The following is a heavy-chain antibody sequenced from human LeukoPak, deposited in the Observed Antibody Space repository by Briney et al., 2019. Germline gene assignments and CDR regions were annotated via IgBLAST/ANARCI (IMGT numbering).Heavy chain of an antibody. CDR2: IIPIFGTA. Sequence: SVTVSCKASGFTFTGYYIHWVRQAPGQGLEWMGGIIPIFGTANYAQKFQGRVTITTDESTSTAYMELSSLRSEDTAVYYCARGGGIAARLSFDYWGQGTLVTVSS. J-gene: IGHJ4*02. V-gene: IGHV1-69*05. CDR1: GFTFTGYY. D-gene: IGHD6-6*01. CDR3: ARGGGIAARLSFDY.